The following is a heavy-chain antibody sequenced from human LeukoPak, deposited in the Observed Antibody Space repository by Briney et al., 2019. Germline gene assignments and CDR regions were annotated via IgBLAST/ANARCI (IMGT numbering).Heavy chain of an antibody. CDR1: GFSVGSNY. CDR3: ARDGYGYNPFDY. V-gene: IGHV3-53*01. CDR2: IYSDGST. D-gene: IGHD5-24*01. Sequence: GGSLRLSCAASGFSVGSNYMSWVRQAPGKGLEWVSVIYSDGSTYYADSVKGRFTISRDSSKNTLYLQMNSLRAEDTAVYYCARDGYGYNPFDYWGQGTLVTVSS. J-gene: IGHJ4*02.